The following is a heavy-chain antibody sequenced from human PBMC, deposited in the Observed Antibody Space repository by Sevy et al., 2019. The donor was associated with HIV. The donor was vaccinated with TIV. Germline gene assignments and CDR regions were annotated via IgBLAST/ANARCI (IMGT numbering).Heavy chain of an antibody. J-gene: IGHJ6*03. CDR3: ARDYSSSWYGPGYYYMDV. CDR2: ISSSSDSSRTL. V-gene: IGHV3-48*01. Sequence: GGSLRLSCVASGFTFSSYSMNWVRQAPGKGLEWVSYISSSSDSSRTLYYADSVKGRFSISRDNAKNSVHLQMNSLRAEDTAVYYCARDYSSSWYGPGYYYMDVWGKGTTVTVSS. D-gene: IGHD6-13*01. CDR1: GFTFSSYS.